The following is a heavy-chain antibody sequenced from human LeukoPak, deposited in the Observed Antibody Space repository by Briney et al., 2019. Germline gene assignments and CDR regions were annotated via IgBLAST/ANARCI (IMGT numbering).Heavy chain of an antibody. CDR3: AGGKVKYYYGSGSLNY. D-gene: IGHD3-10*01. V-gene: IGHV4-61*02. J-gene: IGHJ4*02. CDR1: GGSIGSGSYY. CDR2: IYTSGST. Sequence: SQTLSLTCTVSGGSIGSGSYYWSWIRQPAGKGLEWIGRIYTSGSTNYNPSLKSRVTISVDTSKNQFSLKLSSVTAADTAVYYCAGGKVKYYYGSGSLNYWGQGTLVTVSS.